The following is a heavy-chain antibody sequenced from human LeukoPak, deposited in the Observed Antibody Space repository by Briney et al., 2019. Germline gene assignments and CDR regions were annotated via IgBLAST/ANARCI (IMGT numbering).Heavy chain of an antibody. D-gene: IGHD5-18*01. V-gene: IGHV3-23*01. CDR3: ARHLLGVTGYTYGRGIDY. J-gene: IGHJ4*02. CDR2: ISGSGGST. CDR1: GFTFSSYA. Sequence: GGSLRLSCAASGFTFSSYAMSWVRQAPGKGLEWVSAISGSGGSTYYADSVKGRFTISRDNSKNTLYLQMNSLRAEDTAVYYCARHLLGVTGYTYGRGIDYWGQGTLVTVSS.